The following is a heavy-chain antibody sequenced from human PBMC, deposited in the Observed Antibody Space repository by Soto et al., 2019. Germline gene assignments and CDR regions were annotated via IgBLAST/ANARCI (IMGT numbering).Heavy chain of an antibody. V-gene: IGHV1-18*01. CDR2: ISAYNGNT. CDR3: ARDVQREPTGLIFWDY. J-gene: IGHJ4*02. Sequence: QVQLVQSGAEVKKPGASVKVSCKASGYTFTSYGISWVRQAPGQGLEWMGWISAYNGNTNYAHKLQGRVTMTTDTSTSTAYMELRSLRSDDTAVYYCARDVQREPTGLIFWDYWGQGTLVTVSS. CDR1: GYTFTSYG. D-gene: IGHD3-3*01.